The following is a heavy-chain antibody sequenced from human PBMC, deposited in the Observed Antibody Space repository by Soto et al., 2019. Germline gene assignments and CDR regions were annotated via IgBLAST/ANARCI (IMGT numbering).Heavy chain of an antibody. CDR1: GFTFSSST. CDR3: ASGSYGDYSD. D-gene: IGHD4-17*01. J-gene: IGHJ4*02. Sequence: GGSLRLSCAASGFTFSSSTMNWVRQAPGKGLEWVSSISSDSVWIYYAASVKGRFTISRDNAKNSLFLQMSSLRAEDTAVYYCASGSYGDYSDWGQGTLVTVSS. CDR2: ISSDSVWI. V-gene: IGHV3-21*01.